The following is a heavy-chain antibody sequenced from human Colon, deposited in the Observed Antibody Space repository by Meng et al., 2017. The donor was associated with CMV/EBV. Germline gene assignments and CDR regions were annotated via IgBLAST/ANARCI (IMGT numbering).Heavy chain of an antibody. J-gene: IGHJ4*02. CDR2: ISSSGGTT. CDR3: AYRNFYHSDYYYQYYFDY. CDR1: GFIFTNYA. V-gene: IGHV3-23*01. D-gene: IGHD3-22*01. Sequence: GGSLRLSCAAFGFIFTNYAMSWVRQAPGRGLEWVSGISSSGGTTNYADSVKGRFTISRDNSKNTLYLQMNSLRVEDTAIYYCAYRNFYHSDYYYQYYFDYWGQGTLVTVSS.